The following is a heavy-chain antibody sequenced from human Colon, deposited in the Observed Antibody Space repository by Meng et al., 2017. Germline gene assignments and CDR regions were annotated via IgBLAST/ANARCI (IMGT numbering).Heavy chain of an antibody. Sequence: QVQLVQSGAEGKRPGDSLKFSCKASGYPFSRYAIHWVRQAPGQRFEWLGWSYPGNGNTRYSEKFQGRVTITMDTSASTAYLEVRSLKPEDTAVYYCARVNLGDDWFDPWGQGTLVTVSS. CDR2: SYPGNGNT. J-gene: IGHJ5*02. CDR3: ARVNLGDDWFDP. CDR1: GYPFSRYA. V-gene: IGHV1-3*01. D-gene: IGHD1-14*01.